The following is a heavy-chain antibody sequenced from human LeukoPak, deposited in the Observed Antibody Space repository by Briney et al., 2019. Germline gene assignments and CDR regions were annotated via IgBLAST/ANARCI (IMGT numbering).Heavy chain of an antibody. CDR3: AKDIYDSSGYPIN. CDR1: GFTFDDYA. D-gene: IGHD3-22*01. V-gene: IGHV3-9*01. J-gene: IGHJ4*02. CDR2: ISWNSGSI. Sequence: PGRSLRLSCAASGFTFDDYAMHWVRQAPGKGLEWVSGISWNSGSIGYADSVKGRFTISRDNAKNSLYLQMNSLRAEDTALYYCAKDIYDSSGYPINWGQGTLVTVSS.